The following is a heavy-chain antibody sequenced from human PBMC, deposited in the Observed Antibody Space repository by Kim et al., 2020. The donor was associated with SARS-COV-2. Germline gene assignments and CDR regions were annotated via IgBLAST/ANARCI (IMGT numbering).Heavy chain of an antibody. CDR1: GYSFTSYW. Sequence: GASLKISCKGSGYSFTSYWISWVRQMPGKGLEWMGRIDPSDSYTNYSPSFQGHVTISADKSISTAYLQWSSLKASDTAMYYCARPNYHYGSGSGIYGMDVWGQGTTVTVSS. D-gene: IGHD3-10*01. CDR3: ARPNYHYGSGSGIYGMDV. CDR2: IDPSDSYT. J-gene: IGHJ6*02. V-gene: IGHV5-10-1*01.